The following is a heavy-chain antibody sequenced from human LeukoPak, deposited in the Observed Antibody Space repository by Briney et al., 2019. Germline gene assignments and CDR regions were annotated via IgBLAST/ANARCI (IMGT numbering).Heavy chain of an antibody. Sequence: GRSLRLSCAASGFTLSTYGMHWVRQAPGKGLEWVSSISSSSSYIYYADSVKGRFTISRDNAKNSLYLQMNSLRAEDTAVYYCARDKYGDYVIDYWGQGTLVTVSS. V-gene: IGHV3-21*01. J-gene: IGHJ4*02. CDR2: ISSSSSYI. CDR1: GFTLSTYG. CDR3: ARDKYGDYVIDY. D-gene: IGHD4-17*01.